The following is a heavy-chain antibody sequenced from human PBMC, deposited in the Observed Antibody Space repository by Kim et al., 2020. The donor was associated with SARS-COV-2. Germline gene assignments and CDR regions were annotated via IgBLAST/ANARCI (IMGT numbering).Heavy chain of an antibody. CDR2: INPNSGGT. CDR1: GYTFTGYY. D-gene: IGHD3-3*01. Sequence: ASVKVSCKASGYTFTGYYMHWVRQAPGQGLEWMGRINPNSGGTNYAQKFQGRVTMTRDTSISTAYMELSRLRSDDTAVYYCARVIADDDVWSGYSNWVDPWGQGTLVTVSS. J-gene: IGHJ5*02. CDR3: ARVIADDDVWSGYSNWVDP. V-gene: IGHV1-2*06.